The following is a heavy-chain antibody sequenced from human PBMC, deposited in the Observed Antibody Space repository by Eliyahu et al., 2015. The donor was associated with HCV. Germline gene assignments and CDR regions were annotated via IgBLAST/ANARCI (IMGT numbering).Heavy chain of an antibody. V-gene: IGHV3-33*01. Sequence: QVQLVESGGGVVQPGRSLRLSCAASGFTFSSYGMHWVRXAPGKGLEWVXVIWYDGSNKYYADSVKGRFTISRDNSKNTLYLQMNSLRAEDTAVYYCARDKIVVVNDAFDIWGQGTMVTVSS. CDR2: IWYDGSNK. D-gene: IGHD3-22*01. J-gene: IGHJ3*02. CDR3: ARDKIVVVNDAFDI. CDR1: GFTFSSYG.